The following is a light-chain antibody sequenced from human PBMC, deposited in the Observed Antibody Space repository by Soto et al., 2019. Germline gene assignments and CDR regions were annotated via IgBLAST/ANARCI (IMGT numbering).Light chain of an antibody. J-gene: IGLJ1*01. CDR3: SSYTASNTYV. V-gene: IGLV2-14*02. CDR2: DVS. Sequence: QSVLTQPASVSGSPGQSITISCTGTSSDVGSYNLVSWYQQHPGKAPKLMIYDVSKRPSGVSDRFSGSKSGNTASLTISGLQAEDEADYYCSSYTASNTYVFGRGTKVTV. CDR1: SSDVGSYNL.